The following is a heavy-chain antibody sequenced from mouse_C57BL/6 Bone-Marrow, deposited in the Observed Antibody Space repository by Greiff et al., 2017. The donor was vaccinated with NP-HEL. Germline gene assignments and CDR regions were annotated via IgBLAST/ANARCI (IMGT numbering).Heavy chain of an antibody. Sequence: ELQGVESGGDLVKPGGSLKLSCAASGFTFSSYGMSWVRQTPDKRLEWVATISSGGSYTYYPDSVKGRFTISRDNAKNTLYLQMSSLKSEDTAMYYCASRRFAYWGQGTLVTVSA. J-gene: IGHJ3*01. CDR1: GFTFSSYG. V-gene: IGHV5-6*01. CDR2: ISSGGSYT. CDR3: ASRRFAY.